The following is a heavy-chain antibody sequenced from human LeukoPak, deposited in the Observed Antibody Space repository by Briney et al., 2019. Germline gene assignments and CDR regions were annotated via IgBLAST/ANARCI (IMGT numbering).Heavy chain of an antibody. CDR1: GFTFSSYA. CDR3: AKDSGYNGNSPFDY. D-gene: IGHD4-23*01. Sequence: GGSLRLSCAASGFTFSSYAMSWVRQAPGKGLEWVSAISGGGGGTYYADSAKGRFTISRDNSKNTLHLQMNSLRAEDTAVYYCAKDSGYNGNSPFDYWGQGTLVTVSS. J-gene: IGHJ4*02. V-gene: IGHV3-23*01. CDR2: ISGGGGGT.